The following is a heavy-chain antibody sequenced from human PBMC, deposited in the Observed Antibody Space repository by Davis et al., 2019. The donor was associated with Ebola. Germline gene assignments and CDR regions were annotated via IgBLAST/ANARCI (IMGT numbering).Heavy chain of an antibody. D-gene: IGHD5-12*01. CDR3: ASPKYSGYDFAFDI. J-gene: IGHJ3*02. CDR2: IIPMFGAA. Sequence: SVQVSCKASGGTFINHAISWVRQAPGQGVEWMGGIIPMFGAANYAQKYEGRVTITADEVTNTVYMELNSLRSGDTAMYYCASPKYSGYDFAFDIWGQGTMVTVSS. CDR1: GGTFINHA. V-gene: IGHV1-69*13.